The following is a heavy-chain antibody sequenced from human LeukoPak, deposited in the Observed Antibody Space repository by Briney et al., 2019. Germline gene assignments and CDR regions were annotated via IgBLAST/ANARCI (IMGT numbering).Heavy chain of an antibody. CDR2: ISGSGGST. V-gene: IGHV3-23*01. J-gene: IGHJ3*01. CDR3: AKSRAPTANPDAFDV. Sequence: GGSLRLSCAASGFTFSSYAMSWVRQAPGKGLEWVSAISGSGGSTYYADSVKGRFTISRDNSKRSLYLHMNSLKPDDTALYFCAKSRAPTANPDAFDVWGQGTMVTVSS. D-gene: IGHD4/OR15-4a*01. CDR1: GFTFSSYA.